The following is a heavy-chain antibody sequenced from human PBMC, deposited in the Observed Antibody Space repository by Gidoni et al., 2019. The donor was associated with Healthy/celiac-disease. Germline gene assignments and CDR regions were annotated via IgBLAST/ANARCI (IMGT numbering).Heavy chain of an antibody. CDR1: GFTCSSYA. D-gene: IGHD4-17*01. CDR3: AKDGGLTTVTSPGDY. V-gene: IGHV3-23*01. CDR2: ISGSGGST. Sequence: EVQLLESGGGLVQPGGSLRLSCAASGFTCSSYAMSWVRQAPGKGMEWGSAISGSGGSTYYADSVKGRFTISRDNSKNTLYLQMNSLRAEDTAVYYCAKDGGLTTVTSPGDYWGQGTLVTVSS. J-gene: IGHJ4*02.